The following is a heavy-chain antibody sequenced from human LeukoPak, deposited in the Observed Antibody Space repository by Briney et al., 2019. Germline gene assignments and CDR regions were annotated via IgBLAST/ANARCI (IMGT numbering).Heavy chain of an antibody. CDR2: TYYRSKWYN. D-gene: IGHD2-15*01. V-gene: IGHV6-1*01. CDR1: GDSVSSISTA. Sequence: SQTLSLTCAISGDSVSSISTAWNWIRQSPSRGLEWLGRTYYRSKWYNHYAVFVKSRITINPDTSRNQFSMQLNSMTPEDTAVYYCARGGAGSFDYWGQGTLVTVSS. CDR3: ARGGAGSFDY. J-gene: IGHJ4*02.